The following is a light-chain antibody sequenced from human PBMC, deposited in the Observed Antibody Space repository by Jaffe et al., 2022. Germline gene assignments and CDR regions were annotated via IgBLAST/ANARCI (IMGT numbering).Light chain of an antibody. CDR1: QSVNSK. CDR2: GAS. CDR3: QQYNNWPQT. J-gene: IGKJ1*01. Sequence: EILMTQSPATLSVSPGERVTLSCRASQSVNSKLVWYQHKPGQAPRLLMYGASTRATGVPARFSGSGSGTEFTLTISSLQSEDFAVYYCQQYNNWPQTFGQGTKVEIK. V-gene: IGKV3-15*01.